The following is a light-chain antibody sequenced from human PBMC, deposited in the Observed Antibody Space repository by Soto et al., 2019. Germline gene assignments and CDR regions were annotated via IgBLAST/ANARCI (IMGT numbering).Light chain of an antibody. CDR2: GAS. J-gene: IGKJ4*01. V-gene: IGKV1-39*01. CDR1: QRIDKY. CDR3: QQSILTPFT. Sequence: DIQMTQSPTSLSASVGDTVTISCRASQRIDKYLNWYQQIPGKAPKVLIFGASSLHTGVPSRFSGSGSGTTFTLTSISLEVEDFSIYFCQQSILTPFTFGGGSRV.